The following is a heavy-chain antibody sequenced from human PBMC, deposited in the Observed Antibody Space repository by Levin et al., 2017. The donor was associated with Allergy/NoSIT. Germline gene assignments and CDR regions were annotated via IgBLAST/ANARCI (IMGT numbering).Heavy chain of an antibody. D-gene: IGHD6-13*01. Sequence: GGSLRLSCAASGFTFSSYAMSWVRQAPGKGLEWVSAISGSGGSTYYADSVKGRFTISRDNSKNTLYLQMNSLRAEDTAVYYCAKDRGVGSSSWYGADWFDPWGQGTLVTVSS. V-gene: IGHV3-23*01. CDR2: ISGSGGST. CDR3: AKDRGVGSSSWYGADWFDP. J-gene: IGHJ5*02. CDR1: GFTFSSYA.